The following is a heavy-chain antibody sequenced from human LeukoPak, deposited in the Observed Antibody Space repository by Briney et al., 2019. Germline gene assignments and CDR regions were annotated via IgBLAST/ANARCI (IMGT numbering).Heavy chain of an antibody. CDR3: EKRGDKLDLI. CDR2: IRGSGDTT. CDR1: GFTFSSYA. J-gene: IGHJ4*02. V-gene: IGHV3-23*01. Sequence: GGSLRLSCAASGFTFSSYAMSWVRQAPGKGLEWVSAIRGSGDTTFYADSVKGRFTISRDNSENTVYLQMNGLRAEDTAVYYCEKRGDKLDLIWGQGTLVTVSS. D-gene: IGHD2-21*02.